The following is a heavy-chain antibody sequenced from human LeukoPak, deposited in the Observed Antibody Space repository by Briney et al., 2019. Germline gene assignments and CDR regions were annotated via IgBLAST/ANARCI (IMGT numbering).Heavy chain of an antibody. CDR1: GFTFSSYA. Sequence: PGGSLRLSCAASGFTFSSYAMSWVRQAPGKGLEWVSAISGSGGSTYYADSVKGRFTISRDNSKNTLYLQMNSLRAEDTAVYYCAKDPTWDDSSGYYYGREDYWGQGTLVTVSS. D-gene: IGHD3-22*01. J-gene: IGHJ4*02. CDR2: ISGSGGST. CDR3: AKDPTWDDSSGYYYGREDY. V-gene: IGHV3-23*01.